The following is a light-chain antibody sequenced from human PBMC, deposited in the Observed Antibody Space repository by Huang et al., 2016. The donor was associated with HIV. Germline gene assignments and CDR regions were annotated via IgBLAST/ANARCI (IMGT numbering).Light chain of an antibody. CDR3: QQRSSGVT. CDR2: DTS. J-gene: IGKJ4*01. CDR1: QSVGNY. V-gene: IGKV3-11*01. Sequence: IVLTQSPATLSWYPGERVTLSCRASQSVGNYIAWYQQHPGQSPKLLIYDTSTRATGTPVRFIGSGSGTDFTLTISSLESEDFAVYYCQQRSSGVTFGGGTKV.